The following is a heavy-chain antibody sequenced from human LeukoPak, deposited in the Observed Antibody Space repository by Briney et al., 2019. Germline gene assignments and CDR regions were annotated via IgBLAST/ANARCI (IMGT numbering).Heavy chain of an antibody. D-gene: IGHD1-14*01. CDR3: AKASSGPDYYYYMDV. CDR1: GFTFSSYA. J-gene: IGHJ6*03. Sequence: GGSLRLSCAASGFTFSSYAMSWVRQAPGKGLEWVSAISGSGGSTYYADSVKGRFTISRDNSKNTLYLQMNSLRAEDTAVYYCAKASSGPDYYYYMDVWGKGTTVTVSS. V-gene: IGHV3-23*01. CDR2: ISGSGGST.